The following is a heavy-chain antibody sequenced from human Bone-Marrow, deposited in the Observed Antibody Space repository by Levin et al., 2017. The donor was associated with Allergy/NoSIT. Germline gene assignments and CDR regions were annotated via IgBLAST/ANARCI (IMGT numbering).Heavy chain of an antibody. V-gene: IGHV3-48*03. CDR1: GFTFSSYE. Sequence: GESLKISCAASGFTFSSYEMNWVRQAPGRGLEWVSYISSSGTINYADSVKGRFTISRDNARNSLYLQMNSLRAEDTAIYYCASVVTTTYHAFDIWGQGTMVTVSS. CDR3: ASVVTTTYHAFDI. J-gene: IGHJ3*02. D-gene: IGHD2-21*02. CDR2: ISSSGTI.